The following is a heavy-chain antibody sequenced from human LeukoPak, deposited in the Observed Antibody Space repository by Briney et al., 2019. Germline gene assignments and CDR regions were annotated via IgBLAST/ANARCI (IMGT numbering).Heavy chain of an antibody. CDR2: LQYDGSNK. CDR1: GFTFSTYG. CDR3: VKADWLDP. Sequence: GGSLRLSCAASGFTFSTYGMHWVRQAPGKGLEWVAFLQYDGSNKYYADSVKGRFTISRDNSKNTLYLQMNSLKTEDTAVYYCVKADWLDPWGQGTLVTVSS. J-gene: IGHJ5*02. V-gene: IGHV3-30*02.